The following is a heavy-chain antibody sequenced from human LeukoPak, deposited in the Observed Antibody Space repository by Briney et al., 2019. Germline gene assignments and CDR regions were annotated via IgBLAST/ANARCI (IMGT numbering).Heavy chain of an antibody. J-gene: IGHJ5*02. CDR2: ITTTSSYI. Sequence: GGSLRLSCATSGFTFSNSDMNWVHQAPGKGLEWVSSITTTSSYIYYADSVRGRFTISRDNAKNSLYLHMDSLRAEDTAVYYCARSGCPGGSCYLRYSWLDLWGRGTLVTVSS. D-gene: IGHD2-15*01. CDR1: GFTFSNSD. CDR3: ARSGCPGGSCYLRYSWLDL. V-gene: IGHV3-21*01.